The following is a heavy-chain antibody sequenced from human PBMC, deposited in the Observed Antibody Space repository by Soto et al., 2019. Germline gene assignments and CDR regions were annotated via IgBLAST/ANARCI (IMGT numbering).Heavy chain of an antibody. V-gene: IGHV1-58*01. CDR1: GFTFTSSA. D-gene: IGHD2-2*01. CDR2: IVVGSGNT. J-gene: IGHJ6*02. CDR3: AATLGDQLPHVDV. Sequence: SVKVSCKASGFTFTSSAVHWVRQARGQRLEWIGWIVVGSGNTNYAQKFQERVTITRDMSTSTAYMELSSLRSEETAVFYCAATLGDQLPHVDVWGQGTRVTVS.